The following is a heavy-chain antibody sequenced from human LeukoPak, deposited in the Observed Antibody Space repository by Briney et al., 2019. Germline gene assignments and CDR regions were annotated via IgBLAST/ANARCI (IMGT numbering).Heavy chain of an antibody. Sequence: SETLSLTCTVSGGSISGSSYYWGWIRQPPGKGLEWIGEINHSGSTNYNPSLKSRVTISVGTSKNQFSLKLSSVTAADTAVYYCAVALWSGYYGDYWGQGTLVTVSS. CDR1: GGSISGSSYY. CDR3: AVALWSGYYGDY. J-gene: IGHJ4*02. D-gene: IGHD3-3*01. V-gene: IGHV4-39*07. CDR2: INHSGST.